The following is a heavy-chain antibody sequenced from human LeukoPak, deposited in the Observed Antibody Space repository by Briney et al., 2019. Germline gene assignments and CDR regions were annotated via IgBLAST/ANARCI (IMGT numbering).Heavy chain of an antibody. CDR1: GGSITSSNW. D-gene: IGHD1-26*01. J-gene: IGHJ6*02. CDR2: IYHSGST. CDR3: ARWDGSPSGILYYGMDV. V-gene: IGHV4-4*02. Sequence: SETLSLTCAVSGGSITSSNWWCWVRQPPGKGLEWIGEIYHSGSTNYNPSLKSRVTISVDTSKNQFSLKLTSVTAADTAVYYCARWDGSPSGILYYGMDVWGQGTTVTVSS.